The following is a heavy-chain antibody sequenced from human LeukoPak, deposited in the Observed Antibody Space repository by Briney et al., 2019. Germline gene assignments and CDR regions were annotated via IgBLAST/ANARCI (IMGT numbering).Heavy chain of an antibody. CDR3: ARVGPIVGTSAYYFDY. J-gene: IGHJ4*02. Sequence: ASVKVSCKASGYTFTGYYMHWVRQAPGQGLEWMGRTNPNSGGTNYAQKFQGRVTMTRDTSISTAYMDLSSLRSEDTAVYYCARVGPIVGTSAYYFDYWGQGTLVTVSS. D-gene: IGHD1-26*01. V-gene: IGHV1-2*06. CDR2: TNPNSGGT. CDR1: GYTFTGYY.